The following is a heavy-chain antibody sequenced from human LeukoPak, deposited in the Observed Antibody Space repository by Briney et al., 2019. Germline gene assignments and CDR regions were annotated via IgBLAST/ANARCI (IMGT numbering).Heavy chain of an antibody. J-gene: IGHJ4*02. CDR1: TFTFSSYA. V-gene: IGHV3-23*01. CDR2: ISAGADST. CDR3: ARGAYGDYAS. Sequence: GGSLRLPCAASTFTFSSYAMSWVRQAPGKGLEWVSAISAGADSTYYADSVQGRFTISRDNSKNTLFLQMSGLRAEDTAVYFCARGAYGDYASWGQGTLVTVSS. D-gene: IGHD4-17*01.